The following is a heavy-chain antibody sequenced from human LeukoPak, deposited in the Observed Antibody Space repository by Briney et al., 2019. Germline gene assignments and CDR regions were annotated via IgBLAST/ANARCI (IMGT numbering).Heavy chain of an antibody. D-gene: IGHD3-10*01. J-gene: IGHJ4*02. CDR2: IRSTANGYAT. V-gene: IGHV3-73*01. Sequence: PGGSLRLSCAASGFTFSGSALHWVRQASGKGLEWVGRIRSTANGYATAYAASVKGRFTISRDDSKNTAYLQRDSLKTEDTAVYYCTGNYYGSGSYADFDYWGQGTLVTVSS. CDR3: TGNYYGSGSYADFDY. CDR1: GFTFSGSA.